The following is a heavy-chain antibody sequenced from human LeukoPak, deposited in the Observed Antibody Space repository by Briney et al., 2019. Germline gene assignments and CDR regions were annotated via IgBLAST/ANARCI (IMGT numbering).Heavy chain of an antibody. D-gene: IGHD4-17*01. V-gene: IGHV3-48*02. CDR3: ARDYDYGFDY. CDR2: ITGSSSNI. Sequence: PWGSLRLSCAASGFTFSSYSMNWVRQAPGKGLEWVSYITGSSSNIYYADSVKGRFTISRDNARNSLYLQMNSLRDEDTAVYYCARDYDYGFDYWGQGSLVTVFS. J-gene: IGHJ4*02. CDR1: GFTFSSYS.